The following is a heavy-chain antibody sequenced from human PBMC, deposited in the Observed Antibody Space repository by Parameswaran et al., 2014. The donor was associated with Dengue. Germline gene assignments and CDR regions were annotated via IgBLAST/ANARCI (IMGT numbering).Heavy chain of an antibody. J-gene: IGHJ6*02. Sequence: RWIRQPPGKGLEWIGEINHSGSTNYNPSLKSRVTISVDTSKNQFSLKLSSVTAADTAVYYCARAPCGFTIFGVACYYYYGMDVWGQGTTVTVSS. CDR2: INHSGST. CDR3: ARAPCGFTIFGVACYYYYGMDV. D-gene: IGHD3-3*01. V-gene: IGHV4-34*01.